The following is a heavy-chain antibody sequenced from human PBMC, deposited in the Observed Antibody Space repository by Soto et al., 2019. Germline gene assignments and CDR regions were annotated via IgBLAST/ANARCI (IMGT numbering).Heavy chain of an antibody. CDR2: IYYSGST. CDR1: GGSISPNY. D-gene: IGHD3-22*01. Sequence: SETLSLTCAVSGGSISPNYWSWIRQPPGKGLEWIGYIYYSGSTNYNPSLKSRVTISVDTSKNQFSLKLSSVTAADTAVYYCASAGSSGYVNWFDPWGQGTLVTVSS. J-gene: IGHJ5*02. CDR3: ASAGSSGYVNWFDP. V-gene: IGHV4-59*08.